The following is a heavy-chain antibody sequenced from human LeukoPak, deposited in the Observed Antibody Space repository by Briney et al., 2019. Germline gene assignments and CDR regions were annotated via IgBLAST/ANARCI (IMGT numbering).Heavy chain of an antibody. V-gene: IGHV1-69*02. CDR1: GGTFSSYT. D-gene: IGHD1-20*01. CDR3: ARTGGNWNRYYFDY. CDR2: IIPILGIA. Sequence: GASVKVSCKASGGTFSSYTISWVRQAPGHGLEWMGRIIPILGIANYAQKFQGRVTITADKSTSTAYMELSSLRSEDTAVYYCARTGGNWNRYYFDYWGQGTLVTVSS. J-gene: IGHJ4*02.